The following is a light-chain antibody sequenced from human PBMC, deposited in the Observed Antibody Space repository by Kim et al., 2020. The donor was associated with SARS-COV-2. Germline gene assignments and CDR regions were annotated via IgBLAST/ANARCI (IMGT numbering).Light chain of an antibody. CDR1: QSVTGN. J-gene: IGKJ1*01. Sequence: VSPGESVTLSCRASQSVTGNLAWYQQKPGQAPRLLIWGASTGATGIPARFSGRGSETEFTLTISSLQSEDCAVYYCQQYDNWPGTFGQGTKVDIK. CDR3: QQYDNWPGT. CDR2: GAS. V-gene: IGKV3-15*01.